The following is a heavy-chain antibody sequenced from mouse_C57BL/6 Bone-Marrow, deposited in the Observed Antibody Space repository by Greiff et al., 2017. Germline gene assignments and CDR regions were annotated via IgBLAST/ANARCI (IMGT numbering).Heavy chain of an antibody. J-gene: IGHJ4*01. Sequence: QVQLQQPGAELVRPGTSVKLSCKASGYTFTSYWMHWVKQRPGQGLEWIGVIDPSDSYTNYNQKFEGKATLTVDTSSSTAYMQLSSLTSEDSAVYYCARDWMDYWGQGTSVTVSS. CDR1: GYTFTSYW. CDR2: IDPSDSYT. D-gene: IGHD4-1*01. V-gene: IGHV1-59*01. CDR3: ARDWMDY.